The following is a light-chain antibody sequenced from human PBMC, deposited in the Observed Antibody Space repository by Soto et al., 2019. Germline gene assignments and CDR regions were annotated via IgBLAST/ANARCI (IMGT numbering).Light chain of an antibody. J-gene: IGLJ3*02. Sequence: QSALTQPASVSGSPGPSITISCTGSSSDVGSHSRVSWLQQHPGKTPKLIIYEVTNRPSGASSRFSGSKSGTTASLTISGLQAEDEADYYCTSFTSSNPWVFGGGTKVTVL. CDR2: EVT. V-gene: IGLV2-14*01. CDR3: TSFTSSNPWV. CDR1: SSDVGSHSR.